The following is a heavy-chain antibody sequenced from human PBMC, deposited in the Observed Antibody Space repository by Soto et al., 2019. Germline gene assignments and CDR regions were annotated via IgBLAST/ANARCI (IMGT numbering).Heavy chain of an antibody. Sequence: QVQLVQSGAEVKKPGSPVRVSCTASGDTFNFYTISWVQVPGQGPEWMGRIIPMLGISNYAQKFQGRVTIMADKSTSTVYMNLSGLTSEDTAVYYCATNYGSGSTHFDYWGQETLVTVSS. CDR2: IIPMLGIS. D-gene: IGHD3-10*01. V-gene: IGHV1-69*02. CDR1: GDTFNFYT. CDR3: ATNYGSGSTHFDY. J-gene: IGHJ4*02.